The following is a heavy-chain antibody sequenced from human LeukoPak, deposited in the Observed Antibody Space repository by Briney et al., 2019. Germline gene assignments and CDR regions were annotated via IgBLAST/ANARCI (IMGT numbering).Heavy chain of an antibody. J-gene: IGHJ5*02. CDR2: IYYSGST. CDR3: ARVYSSIWYGVLEFYWFDP. D-gene: IGHD6-13*01. CDR1: GGSISSYY. V-gene: IGHV4-59*01. Sequence: SETLSLTCTVSGGSISSYYWSWIRQPPGKGLEWIGYIYYSGSTNYNPSLKSRVTISVDTSKNQFSLKLSSVTAADTAVYYCARVYSSIWYGVLEFYWFDPWGQGTLVTVSS.